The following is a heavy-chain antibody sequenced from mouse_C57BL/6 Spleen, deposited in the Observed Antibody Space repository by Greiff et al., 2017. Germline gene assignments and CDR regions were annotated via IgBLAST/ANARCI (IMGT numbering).Heavy chain of an antibody. V-gene: IGHV1-15*01. CDR2: IDPETGGT. CDR1: GYTFTDYE. Sequence: VKLVESGAELVRPGASVTLSCKASGYTFTDYEMHWVKQTPVHGLEWIGAIDPETGGTAYNQKFKGKAILTADKSSSTAYMELRSLTSEDSAVYYCTRWGDYGSYYAMDYWGQGTSVTVSS. J-gene: IGHJ4*01. CDR3: TRWGDYGSYYAMDY. D-gene: IGHD1-1*01.